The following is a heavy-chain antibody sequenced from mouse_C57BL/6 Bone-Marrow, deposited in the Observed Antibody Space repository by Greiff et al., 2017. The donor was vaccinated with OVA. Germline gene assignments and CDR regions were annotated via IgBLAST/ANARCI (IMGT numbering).Heavy chain of an antibody. J-gene: IGHJ4*01. CDR1: GYTFTTYP. V-gene: IGHV1-47*01. D-gene: IGHD2-12*01. CDR3: AKGFGRYDGGPYAMDY. CDR2: FHPYNDDT. Sequence: VQLQESGAELVKPGASVKLSCKASGYTFTTYPIEWMKQNPGQSLEWIGNFHPYNDDTNYNEKFKGKATLTVEKSSSTVYLELSRLTSDDSAVYYGAKGFGRYDGGPYAMDYWGQGTTVTVSS.